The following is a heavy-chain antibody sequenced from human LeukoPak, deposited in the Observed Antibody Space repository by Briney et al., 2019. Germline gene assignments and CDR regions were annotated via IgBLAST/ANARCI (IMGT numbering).Heavy chain of an antibody. Sequence: GGSLRLSCAASGFTFSSYGMHWVRQAPGKGLEWVAVISYDGSNKYYADSVKGRFTVSRDNSKNTLYLQMNSLRAEDTAVYYCAKDRAVAGVNYYYYYGMDVWGQGTTVTVSS. CDR1: GFTFSSYG. J-gene: IGHJ6*02. CDR2: ISYDGSNK. CDR3: AKDRAVAGVNYYYYYGMDV. V-gene: IGHV3-30*18. D-gene: IGHD6-19*01.